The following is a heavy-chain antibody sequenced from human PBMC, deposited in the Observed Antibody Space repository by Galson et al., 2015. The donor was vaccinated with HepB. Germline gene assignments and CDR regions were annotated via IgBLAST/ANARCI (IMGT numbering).Heavy chain of an antibody. CDR2: INTNTGNP. V-gene: IGHV7-4-1*02. CDR1: GYTFTSYA. D-gene: IGHD2-21*02. J-gene: IGHJ4*02. CDR3: ARGPPLAYCGGDCFLFDY. Sequence: SVKVSCKASGYTFTSYAMNWVRQAPGQGLEWMGWINTNTGNPTYAQGFTGRFVFSLDTSVSTAYLQISSLKAEDTAVYYCARGPPLAYCGGDCFLFDYWGQGTLVTVSS.